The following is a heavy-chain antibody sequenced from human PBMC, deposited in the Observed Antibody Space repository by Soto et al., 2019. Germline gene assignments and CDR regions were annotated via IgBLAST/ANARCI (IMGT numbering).Heavy chain of an antibody. D-gene: IGHD3-3*01. CDR1: GFTFSSYA. CDR2: ISGSGGST. CDR3: AKGQVQGEGYDFWSGYRGSWGYFDL. Sequence: GGSLRLSCAASGFTFSSYAMSWVRQAPGKGLEWVSAISGSGGSTYYADSVKGRFTISRDNSKNTLYLQMNSLRAEDTAVYYCAKGQVQGEGYDFWSGYRGSWGYFDLWGRGTLVTVSS. J-gene: IGHJ2*01. V-gene: IGHV3-23*01.